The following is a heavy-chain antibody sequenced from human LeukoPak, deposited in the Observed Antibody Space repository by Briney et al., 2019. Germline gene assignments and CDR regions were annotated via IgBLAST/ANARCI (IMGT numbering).Heavy chain of an antibody. Sequence: GGSLRLSCAASGFTFSSYGMHWVRQAPGKGLEWVAFIRYDGSNKYYADSVKGRFTISRDNAKNSLYLQMNSLRAEDTALYYCAKDNLRYFDYWGQGTLVTVSS. V-gene: IGHV3-30*02. J-gene: IGHJ4*02. CDR1: GFTFSSYG. CDR3: AKDNLRYFDY. CDR2: IRYDGSNK.